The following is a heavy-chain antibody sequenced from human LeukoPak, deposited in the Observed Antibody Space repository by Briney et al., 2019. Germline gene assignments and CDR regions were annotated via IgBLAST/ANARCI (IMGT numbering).Heavy chain of an antibody. CDR3: ARAAAVSGAFRDNWFDP. Sequence: PGGSLRLSCAASGFTFSSYSMNWVRQAPGKGLEWVSYISSSSSTIYYADSVKGRFTISRDNAKNSLYLQMNSLRIEDTAVYFCARAAAVSGAFRDNWFDPWGQGTLVTVSS. J-gene: IGHJ5*02. CDR2: ISSSSSTI. CDR1: GFTFSSYS. V-gene: IGHV3-48*01. D-gene: IGHD2-15*01.